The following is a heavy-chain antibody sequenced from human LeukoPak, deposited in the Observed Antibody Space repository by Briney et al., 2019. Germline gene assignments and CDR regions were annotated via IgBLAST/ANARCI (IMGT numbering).Heavy chain of an antibody. Sequence: PSETLSLTCAVYGGSFSGYYWSWIRQPPGKGLEWIGEINHSGSTNYNPSLKSRVTISVDTSKNQFSLKLSSVTAADTAVYYCARRRGYYGSGSFTGLDYWGQGTLVTVSS. CDR3: ARRRGYYGSGSFTGLDY. CDR1: GGSFSGYY. D-gene: IGHD3-10*01. V-gene: IGHV4-34*01. CDR2: INHSGST. J-gene: IGHJ4*02.